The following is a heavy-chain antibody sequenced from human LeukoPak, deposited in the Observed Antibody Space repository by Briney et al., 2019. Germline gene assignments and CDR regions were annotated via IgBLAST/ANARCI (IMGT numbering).Heavy chain of an antibody. CDR2: INPSGGST. CDR1: GGTFSSYA. Sequence: ASVKVSCRASGGTFSSYAISWVRQAPGQGLEWMGIINPSGGSTSYAQKFQGRVTMTRDTSTSTVYMELSSLRSEDTAVYYCARVYDSSGYYSLAFDIWGQGTMVTVSS. CDR3: ARVYDSSGYYSLAFDI. D-gene: IGHD3-22*01. V-gene: IGHV1-46*01. J-gene: IGHJ3*02.